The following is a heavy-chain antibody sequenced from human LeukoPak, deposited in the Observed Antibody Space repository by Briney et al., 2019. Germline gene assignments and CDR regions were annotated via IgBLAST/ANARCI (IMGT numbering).Heavy chain of an antibody. CDR2: IWYDGSNK. CDR1: GFTFSSYG. V-gene: IGHV3-33*01. J-gene: IGHJ4*02. CDR3: ARDSGGGGYSYGSGDY. D-gene: IGHD5-18*01. Sequence: GGSLRLSCAASGFTFSSYGMHWVRQAPCKELEWVAVIWYDGSNKYYADSVKGRFTISRDNSKNTLYLQMNSLRAEDTAVYYCARDSGGGGYSYGSGDYWGQGTLVTVSS.